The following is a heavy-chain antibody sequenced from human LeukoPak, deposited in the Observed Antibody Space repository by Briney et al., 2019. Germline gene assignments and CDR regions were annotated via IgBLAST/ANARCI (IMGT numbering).Heavy chain of an antibody. CDR1: GYTFTNFY. CDR3: ARDRGVAAMFAFDI. D-gene: IGHD2-15*01. CDR2: INPGDGNI. Sequence: ASVKVSCKASGYTFTNFYIHWVRQAPGQGLEWVGRINPGDGNIHLEQRFQGRVTMTRDTSISTAYMELSRLRSDDTAVYYCARDRGVAAMFAFDIWGQGTMVTVSS. V-gene: IGHV1-2*02. J-gene: IGHJ3*02.